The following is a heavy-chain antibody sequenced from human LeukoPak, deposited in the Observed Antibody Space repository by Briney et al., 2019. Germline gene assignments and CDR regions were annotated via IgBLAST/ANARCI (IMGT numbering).Heavy chain of an antibody. Sequence: SETLSLTCTVSGGSISSYYWSWIRQPPGKGLEWIGYIYYSGSTNYNPSLKGRVTISVDTSKNQFSLKLSSVTAADTAVCYCAGLSGSDGFFDYWGQGTLVTVSS. V-gene: IGHV4-59*08. CDR1: GGSISSYY. CDR2: IYYSGST. D-gene: IGHD1-26*01. J-gene: IGHJ4*02. CDR3: AGLSGSDGFFDY.